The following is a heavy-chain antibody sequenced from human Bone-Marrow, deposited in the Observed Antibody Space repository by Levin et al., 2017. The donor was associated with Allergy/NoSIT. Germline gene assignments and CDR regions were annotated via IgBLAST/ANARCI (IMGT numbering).Heavy chain of an antibody. J-gene: IGHJ4*02. CDR2: ITSSGDST. V-gene: IGHV3-48*02. D-gene: IGHD3-22*01. CDR1: GFTFRHYT. Sequence: GGSLRLSCAASGFTFRHYTMNWVRQAPGKGLEWVSCITSSGDSTYYADSVEGRFTISRDNAKNPLYLQLNRLRDEDTAMYYGARDPARGYYESSGYSGDEWGEGTLVTVSS. CDR3: ARDPARGYYESSGYSGDE.